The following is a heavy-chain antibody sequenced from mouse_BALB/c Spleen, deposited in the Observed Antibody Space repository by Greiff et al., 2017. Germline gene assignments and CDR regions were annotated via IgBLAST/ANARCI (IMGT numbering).Heavy chain of an antibody. CDR3: ARVGNYYFDY. J-gene: IGHJ2*01. D-gene: IGHD2-1*01. Sequence: EVMLVESGGGLVKPGGSLKLSCAASGFTFSSYAMSWVRQTPEKRLEWVASISSGGSTYYPDSVKGRFTISRDNARNILYLQMSSLRSEDTAMYYCARVGNYYFDYWGQGTTLTVSS. V-gene: IGHV5-6-5*01. CDR1: GFTFSSYA. CDR2: ISSGGST.